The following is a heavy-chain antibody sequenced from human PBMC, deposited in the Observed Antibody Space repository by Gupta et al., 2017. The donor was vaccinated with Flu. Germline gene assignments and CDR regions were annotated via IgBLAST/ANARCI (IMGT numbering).Heavy chain of an antibody. CDR2: INPNRGVT. CDR3: AGSVTSTGTRTWFDP. Sequence: QVQLVQSGAEVKKPGASVKVSCKASGYTFTGYYMHWVRQAPGQGLEWMGWINPNRGVTNYAQKFQGRVTMTRDTSITTAYMELSRLTSDDTAVYYCAGSVTSTGTRTWFDPWGQGTLVTVSS. V-gene: IGHV1-2*02. J-gene: IGHJ5*02. CDR1: GYTFTGYY. D-gene: IGHD1-1*01.